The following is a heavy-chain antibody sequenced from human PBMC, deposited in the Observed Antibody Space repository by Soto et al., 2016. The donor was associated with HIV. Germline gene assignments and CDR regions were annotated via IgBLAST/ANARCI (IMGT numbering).Heavy chain of an antibody. V-gene: IGHV3-23*01. J-gene: IGHJ6*02. Sequence: EVQLLESGGGLVQPGGSLRLSCAASGFTFSSYAMSWVRQAPGKGLEWVSAISGSGGSTYYADSVKGRFTISRDNSKNTLYLQMNSLRAEDTAVYYCAKDKAPSRYAYDEKPHYGMDVWGQGTTVTVSS. CDR3: AKDKAPSRYAYDEKPHYGMDV. CDR2: ISGSGGST. D-gene: IGHD3-22*01. CDR1: GFTFSSYA.